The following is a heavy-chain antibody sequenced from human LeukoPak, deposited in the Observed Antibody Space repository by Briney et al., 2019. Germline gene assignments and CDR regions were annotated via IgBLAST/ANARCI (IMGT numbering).Heavy chain of an antibody. CDR1: GGSISSYY. Sequence: SETLSLTCTVSGGSISSYYWSWIRQPPGKGLEWIGYIYYSGSTNYSPSLKSRVTISVDTSKNRFSLRLGSLTAADTAVYFCAGGGWSFDAFDFWGQGQWSPSLQ. D-gene: IGHD6-19*01. J-gene: IGHJ3*01. CDR2: IYYSGST. CDR3: AGGGWSFDAFDF. V-gene: IGHV4-59*08.